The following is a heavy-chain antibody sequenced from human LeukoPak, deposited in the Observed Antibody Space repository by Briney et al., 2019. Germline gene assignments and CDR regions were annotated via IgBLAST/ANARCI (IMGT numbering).Heavy chain of an antibody. J-gene: IGHJ3*02. V-gene: IGHV4-59*01. CDR2: IYYSGST. D-gene: IGHD3-22*01. CDR3: ARDFIYYDSSGSGAFDI. Sequence: SETLSLTCTVSGGSISSYYWSWIRQPPGEVLEWIGYIYYSGSTNYNPSLKSRVTISVDTSKNQFSLKLSSVTAADTAVYYCARDFIYYDSSGSGAFDIWGQGTMVTVSS. CDR1: GGSISSYY.